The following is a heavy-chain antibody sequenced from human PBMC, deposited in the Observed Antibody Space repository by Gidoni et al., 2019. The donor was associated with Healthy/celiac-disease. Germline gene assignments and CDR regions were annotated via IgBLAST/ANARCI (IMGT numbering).Heavy chain of an antibody. V-gene: IGHV1-2*06. D-gene: IGHD4-17*01. CDR3: ARAQVYGDYKAELYNKWFDP. CDR2: INPNSGGT. CDR1: GYTFTGYS. J-gene: IGHJ5*02. Sequence: QVQLVQSGAEVKKPGASVKVSCKASGYTFTGYSMHWVRQAPGQGLEWMGRINPNSGGTNYAQKFQGRVTMTRDTSISTAYMERSRLRSDDTAVYYCARAQVYGDYKAELYNKWFDPWGQGTLVTVSS.